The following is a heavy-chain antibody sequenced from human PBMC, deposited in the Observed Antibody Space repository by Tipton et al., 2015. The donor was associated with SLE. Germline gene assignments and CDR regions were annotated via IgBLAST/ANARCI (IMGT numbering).Heavy chain of an antibody. CDR2: INDSGYP. Sequence: TLSLTCAVYGHSLTGYYWSWFRQSPGKGLEWFGEINDSGYPTYNPSLKSRVTISLDTSKNQFFLKLTSVTPADTAVYYCAREVDTMKDSDAFDMWGQGTMVTVSS. D-gene: IGHD3-22*01. J-gene: IGHJ3*02. CDR3: AREVDTMKDSDAFDM. CDR1: GHSLTGYY. V-gene: IGHV4-34*09.